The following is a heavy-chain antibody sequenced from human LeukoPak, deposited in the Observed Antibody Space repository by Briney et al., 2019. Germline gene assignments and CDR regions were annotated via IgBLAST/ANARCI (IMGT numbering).Heavy chain of an antibody. V-gene: IGHV3-30*18. CDR2: ISYDGSNK. CDR1: GFTFSSYG. Sequence: GGSLRPSCAASGFTFSSYGMHWVRQAPGKGLEWVAVISYDGSNKFYADSVKGRFTISRDNSKNTLYLQMNSLRAEDTAVYYCANELQGYYFDYWGQGTLVTVSS. J-gene: IGHJ4*02. CDR3: ANELQGYYFDY.